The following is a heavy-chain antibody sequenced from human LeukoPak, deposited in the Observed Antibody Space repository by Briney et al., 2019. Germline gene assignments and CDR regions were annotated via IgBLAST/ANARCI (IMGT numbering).Heavy chain of an antibody. CDR3: VRDPSGSGFAFDS. V-gene: IGHV3-33*01. CDR2: IWFDGSNR. D-gene: IGHD1-1*01. CDR1: GFIFSNDA. Sequence: GGSLRLSCAASGFIFSNDAMHWVRQAPGKGLEWVAFIWFDGSNRHYADSVKGRFTISRDNSEDTLYLQMNSLRAEDTAVYYCVRDPSGSGFAFDSWGQGALVTVSS. J-gene: IGHJ4*02.